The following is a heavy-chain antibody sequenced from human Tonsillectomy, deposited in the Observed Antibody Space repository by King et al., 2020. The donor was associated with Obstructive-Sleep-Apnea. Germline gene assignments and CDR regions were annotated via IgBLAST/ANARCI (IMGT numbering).Heavy chain of an antibody. CDR3: ARADSYYYGSGSRYYFDY. CDR2: IYYSGST. Sequence: QLQESGPGLVKPSETLSLTCTVSGGSISSGSYYWGWIRQPPGKGLEWIGSIYYSGSTYYNPSLKSRVTISVDTSKNQFSLKLSSVTAADTAVYYCARADSYYYGSGSRYYFDYWGQGTLVTVSS. V-gene: IGHV4-39*07. J-gene: IGHJ4*02. D-gene: IGHD3-10*01. CDR1: GGSISSGSYY.